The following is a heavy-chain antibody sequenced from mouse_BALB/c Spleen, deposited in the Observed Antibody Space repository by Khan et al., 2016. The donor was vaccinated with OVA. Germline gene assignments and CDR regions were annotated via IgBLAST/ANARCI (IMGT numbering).Heavy chain of an antibody. J-gene: IGHJ2*01. CDR3: ARICGGDSDY. CDR1: GYSITSDYA. CDR2: ISYSGNT. Sequence: EVQLQESGPGLVKPSQSLSLTCTVTGYSITSDYAWNWIRQFPGNKLEWMGFISYSGNTNYNPSLKSRISITRDTSKNQFFLQLTSVTTEDTATYYCARICGGDSDYWGQGTTLTVSS. V-gene: IGHV3-2*02.